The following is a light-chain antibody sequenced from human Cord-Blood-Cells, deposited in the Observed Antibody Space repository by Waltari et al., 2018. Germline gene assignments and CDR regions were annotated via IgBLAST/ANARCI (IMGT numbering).Light chain of an antibody. V-gene: IGLV2-23*03. CDR3: CSYAGSSTFHVV. CDR1: SSAVGSYNP. Sequence: QFALTQPASVSGSPGQSITISCTGTSSAVGSYNPVSRYQQHPGKAPKLMIYEGSKRPSGVSNRFSGSKSGNTASLTISGLQAEDEADYYCCSYAGSSTFHVVFGGGTKLTVL. J-gene: IGLJ2*01. CDR2: EGS.